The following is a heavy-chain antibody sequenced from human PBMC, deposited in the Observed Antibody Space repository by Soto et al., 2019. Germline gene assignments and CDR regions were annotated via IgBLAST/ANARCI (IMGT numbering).Heavy chain of an antibody. CDR1: GGSISSGY. D-gene: IGHD6-19*01. CDR2: FHDSGFT. CDR3: AKESIGGWVLH. J-gene: IGHJ4*02. V-gene: IGHV4-59*01. Sequence: SETLSLTCTVSGGSISSGYWSWIRQPPGKGLEWIGYFHDSGFTNYNTSLRRRVTISVGTSNNQLSLKLTSVTAADTAVYYWAKESIGGWVLHWGQGTLVTVSS.